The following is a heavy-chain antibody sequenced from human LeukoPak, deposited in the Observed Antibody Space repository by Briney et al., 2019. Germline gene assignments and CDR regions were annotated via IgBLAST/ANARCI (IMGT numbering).Heavy chain of an antibody. CDR1: GFTVSSNY. Sequence: GGSLRLSYAASGFTVSSNYMSWVRQAPGKGLEWVSVIYSGGSTYYADSVKGRFTISRDNSKNTLYLQMGSLRAEDMAVYYCARGPRVVTAIGAFDIWGQGTMVTVSS. D-gene: IGHD2-21*02. CDR3: ARGPRVVTAIGAFDI. V-gene: IGHV3-53*05. CDR2: IYSGGST. J-gene: IGHJ3*02.